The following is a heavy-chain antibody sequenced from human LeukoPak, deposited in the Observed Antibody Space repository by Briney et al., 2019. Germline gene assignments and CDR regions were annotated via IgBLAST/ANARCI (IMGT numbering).Heavy chain of an antibody. V-gene: IGHV3-23*01. Sequence: PRGALRLSCAASGFSFSIYAMSRVRQAPGKGLEWVSGVVGSGGSTFYADSVKGRFTIPRDNSKNTLYLQMNSLRAEDTAIYYCTKDLLQGDGYWDIDYWGQGTLVTVSS. CDR1: GFSFSIYA. CDR2: VVGSGGST. CDR3: TKDLLQGDGYWDIDY. J-gene: IGHJ4*02. D-gene: IGHD5-24*01.